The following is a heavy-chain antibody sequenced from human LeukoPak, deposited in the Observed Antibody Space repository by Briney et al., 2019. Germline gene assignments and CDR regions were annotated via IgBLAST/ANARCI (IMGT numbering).Heavy chain of an antibody. V-gene: IGHV4-59*01. D-gene: IGHD6-19*01. Sequence: SETLSLTCTVSGGSISGYYWSWIRQPPGKGLEWIGYIYYSGTTNYNPSLKSRVTMSVDTSKNQFSLKLSSVTAADTAVYYCAREASSGWHIDYWGQGTLVTVSS. J-gene: IGHJ4*02. CDR3: AREASSGWHIDY. CDR2: IYYSGTT. CDR1: GGSISGYY.